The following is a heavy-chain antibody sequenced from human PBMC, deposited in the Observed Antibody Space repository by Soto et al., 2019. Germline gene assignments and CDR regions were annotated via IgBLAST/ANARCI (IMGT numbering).Heavy chain of an antibody. D-gene: IGHD2-15*01. CDR3: ARGGGCGGRCYHYGIDV. J-gene: IGHJ6*02. Sequence: PGESLKISCNGSGYSFTSFCIGLVLQMPGKGLEWMGIVYPGDSGTTYSPSFEGQVTISVDKSISTAYVQWSSLRASDTAIYYCARGGGCGGRCYHYGIDVWGQGTTVTVSS. CDR2: VYPGDSGT. V-gene: IGHV5-51*01. CDR1: GYSFTSFC.